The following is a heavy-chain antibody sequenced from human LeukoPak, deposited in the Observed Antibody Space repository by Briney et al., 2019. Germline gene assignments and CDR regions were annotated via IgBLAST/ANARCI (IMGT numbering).Heavy chain of an antibody. CDR2: ISSSSSYI. J-gene: IGHJ6*04. V-gene: IGHV3-21*01. Sequence: GGSLRLSCAASGFTFSSYSVNWVRQAPGKGLEWVSSISSSSSYIYYADSVKGRFTISRDNAKNSLYLQMNSLRAEDTAVYYCARGGYGSGSYYSYYGMDVWGKGTTVTVSS. CDR3: ARGGYGSGSYYSYYGMDV. D-gene: IGHD3-10*01. CDR1: GFTFSSYS.